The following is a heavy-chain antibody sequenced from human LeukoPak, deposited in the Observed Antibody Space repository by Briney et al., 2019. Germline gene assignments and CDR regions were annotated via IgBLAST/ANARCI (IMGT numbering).Heavy chain of an antibody. CDR2: ISGDGGST. V-gene: IGHV3-43*02. J-gene: IGHJ4*02. CDR1: GFRFDDSA. Sequence: PGGSLRLSCAASGFRFDDSAMHWVRQPPGKGLEWVSLISGDGGSTFYADSVRGRFTISRDNSKNSLYLQMNSLRPEDTALYYCAAYVNLDYWGQGTLVTASS. D-gene: IGHD3-10*02. CDR3: AAYVNLDY.